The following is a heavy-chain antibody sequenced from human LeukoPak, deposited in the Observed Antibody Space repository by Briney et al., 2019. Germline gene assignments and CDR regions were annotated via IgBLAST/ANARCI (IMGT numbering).Heavy chain of an antibody. CDR1: GDSVSSNSAA. CDR2: TYYRSKWYH. V-gene: IGHV6-1*01. D-gene: IGHD5-24*01. CDR3: ARQVKMATIHFDS. Sequence: SQTLSLTCAISGDSVSSNSAAWHWIRQSPSRGLEWLGRTYYRSKWYHEYAVSVKTRITINPDTSKNHFSLRLSSVTPEDTAVYYCARQVKMATIHFDSWGQGTLVTVSS. J-gene: IGHJ4*02.